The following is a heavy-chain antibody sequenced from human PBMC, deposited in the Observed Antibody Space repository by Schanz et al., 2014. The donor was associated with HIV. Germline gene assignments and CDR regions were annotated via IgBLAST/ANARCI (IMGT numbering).Heavy chain of an antibody. V-gene: IGHV1-69*06. CDR3: ARGAGSGSYYFHYYGMDV. CDR2: IIPIFGTT. CDR1: GGTFSSST. D-gene: IGHD3-10*01. Sequence: VQLVQSGAEVKKPGSSVKVSCKASGGTFSSSTISWVRQAPGQGLEWMGGIIPIFGTTNYARKFQDRVMITADKSTNTAYMELSSLRSEDTAVYYCARGAGSGSYYFHYYGMDVWGQGTTVTVS. J-gene: IGHJ6*02.